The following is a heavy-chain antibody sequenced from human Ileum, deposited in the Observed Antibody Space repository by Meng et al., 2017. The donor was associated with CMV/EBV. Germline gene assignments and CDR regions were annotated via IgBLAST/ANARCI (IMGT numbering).Heavy chain of an antibody. Sequence: ASVKVSCKASGYTFSDHSVHWVRQAPGQGLEWIGFINPNNGGTNWAQKFLGRVTLTRDTAISTAYMELSRLTSDDPAVYYCAKSHSDFWTGYLPYMDVWGQGTTVTVSS. CDR1: GYTFSDHS. CDR2: INPNNGGT. J-gene: IGHJ6*02. V-gene: IGHV1-2*02. D-gene: IGHD3/OR15-3a*01. CDR3: AKSHSDFWTGYLPYMDV.